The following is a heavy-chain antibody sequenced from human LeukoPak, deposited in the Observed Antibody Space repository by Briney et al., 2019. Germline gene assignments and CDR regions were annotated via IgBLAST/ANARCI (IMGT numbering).Heavy chain of an antibody. CDR2: MSYDGSNK. Sequence: GRSLRLSCAASGFTFSSYGMHWVRQAPGKGLEWVAVMSYDGSNKYYADSVKGRFTISRDNSKNTLYLQMNSLRAEDTAVYYCAKDSSYYYDSSGYYYTDYWGQGTLVTVSS. CDR3: AKDSSYYYDSSGYYYTDY. V-gene: IGHV3-30*18. CDR1: GFTFSSYG. D-gene: IGHD3-22*01. J-gene: IGHJ4*02.